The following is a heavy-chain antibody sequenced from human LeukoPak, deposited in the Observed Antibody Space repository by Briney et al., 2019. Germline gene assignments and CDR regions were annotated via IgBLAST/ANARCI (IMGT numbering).Heavy chain of an antibody. CDR3: AKADGSGTYYTRPSDY. CDR1: GSTFSSYA. J-gene: IGHJ4*02. CDR2: ISGSAINT. Sequence: GGSLRLSCAASGSTFSSYAMSWVRQAPGKGLEWVSGISGSAINTYYADSVKGRFTISRDNSQNTLYLQMSSLRAEDSAIYYCAKADGSGTYYTRPSDYWGQGTLVTVSP. D-gene: IGHD3-10*01. V-gene: IGHV3-23*01.